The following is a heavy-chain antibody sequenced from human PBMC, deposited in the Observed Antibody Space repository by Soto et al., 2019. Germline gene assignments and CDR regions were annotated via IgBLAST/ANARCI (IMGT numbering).Heavy chain of an antibody. Sequence: GGSLRLSCAASGFTFSSYSMNWVRQAPGKGLEWVSSISSSSSYIYYADLVKGRFTISRDNAKNSLYLQMNSLRAEDTAVYYCARAVVPAAEDNWFDPWGQGTLVTVSS. CDR2: ISSSSSYI. CDR3: ARAVVPAAEDNWFDP. CDR1: GFTFSSYS. J-gene: IGHJ5*02. D-gene: IGHD2-2*01. V-gene: IGHV3-21*01.